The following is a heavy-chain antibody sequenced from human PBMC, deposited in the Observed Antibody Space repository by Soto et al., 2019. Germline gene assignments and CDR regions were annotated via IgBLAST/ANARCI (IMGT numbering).Heavy chain of an antibody. J-gene: IGHJ4*02. CDR2: IHHSGST. Sequence: LQLQESGSGLVKPSQTLSLTCAVSGGSISSGGYSWSWIRQPPGKGLEWIGYIHHSGSTYYNPSLKSRVTISVDRSKNQFSLKLSSVTAADTAVYYCARGSPVATDYWGQGTLVTVSS. V-gene: IGHV4-30-2*01. CDR3: ARGSPVATDY. D-gene: IGHD2-21*02. CDR1: GGSISSGGYS.